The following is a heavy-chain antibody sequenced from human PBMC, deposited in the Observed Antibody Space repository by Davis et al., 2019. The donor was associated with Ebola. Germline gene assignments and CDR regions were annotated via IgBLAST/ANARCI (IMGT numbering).Heavy chain of an antibody. V-gene: IGHV1-3*01. J-gene: IGHJ6*02. CDR1: GYSFITYV. D-gene: IGHD4/OR15-4a*01. Sequence: ASVKVSCKASGYSFITYVIHWVRQAPGQRPEWMGWINAGNGNTKYSQKFQGRVTISRDTSASTAYMDLRSLRSEDTAMYYCATDGGANSQAMDVWGQGTTVTVSS. CDR3: ATDGGANSQAMDV. CDR2: INAGNGNT.